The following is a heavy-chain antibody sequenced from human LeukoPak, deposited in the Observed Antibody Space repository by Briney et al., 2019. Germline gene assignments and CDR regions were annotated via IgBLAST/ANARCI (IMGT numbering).Heavy chain of an antibody. V-gene: IGHV3-48*02. CDR1: GFTFSSYA. Sequence: GGSLRLSCAASGFTFSSYAMSWVRQAPGKGLEWVSYITSGSSTIYYADSVKGRSTISRDNAKNSLYLQMNSLRDEDTAVYYCARDFLPGMDVWGQGTTVTVSS. CDR2: ITSGSSTI. J-gene: IGHJ6*02. CDR3: ARDFLPGMDV.